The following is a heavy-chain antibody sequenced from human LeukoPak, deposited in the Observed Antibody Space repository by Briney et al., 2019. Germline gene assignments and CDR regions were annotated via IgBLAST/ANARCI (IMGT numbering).Heavy chain of an antibody. CDR2: ISATSTNI. CDR1: GFTFNYYN. CDR3: ARDSIYSDSSDYYYDF. V-gene: IGHV3-21*01. J-gene: IGHJ4*02. D-gene: IGHD3-22*01. Sequence: GGSLRLSCAASGFTFNYYNMNWVRQAPGKGPEWVSFISATSTNICYADAVKGRFTISRDNAKNSLFLQMNSLRAEDTAVYYCARDSIYSDSSDYYYDFWGQGTLVTVSS.